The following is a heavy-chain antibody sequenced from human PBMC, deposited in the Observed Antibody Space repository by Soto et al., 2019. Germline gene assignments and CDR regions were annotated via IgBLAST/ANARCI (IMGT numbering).Heavy chain of an antibody. CDR1: GYTFTSYA. D-gene: IGHD4-17*01. J-gene: IGHJ5*02. CDR2: INAGNGNT. CDR3: AREAYYGDYRPFDP. V-gene: IGHV1-3*01. Sequence: ASVKVSCKASGYTFTSYAMHWVRQAPGQRLEWMGWINAGNGNTKYSQKFQGRVTITRDTSASTAYMELSSLRSEDTAVYYCAREAYYGDYRPFDPWGQGTLVTAPQ.